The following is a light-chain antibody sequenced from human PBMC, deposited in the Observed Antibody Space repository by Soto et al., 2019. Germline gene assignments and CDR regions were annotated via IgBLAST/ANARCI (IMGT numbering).Light chain of an antibody. CDR3: QSYDSSLRGWV. CDR2: GNS. Sequence: QSVLTQPPSVSGAPGQRVTISCTGSSSNIGAGYDVHWYQQLPGTAPKLLIYGNSNRPSGVPDRFSGSKYGTSASLAITGLQAEHEADYSCQSYDSSLRGWVFGGGTKVTVL. V-gene: IGLV1-40*01. J-gene: IGLJ3*02. CDR1: SSNIGAGYD.